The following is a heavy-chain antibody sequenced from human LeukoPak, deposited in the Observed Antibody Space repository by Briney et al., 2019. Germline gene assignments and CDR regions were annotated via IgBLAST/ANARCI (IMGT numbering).Heavy chain of an antibody. CDR3: ARLIAVAGKGGDAFDI. J-gene: IGHJ3*02. D-gene: IGHD6-19*01. CDR1: GYSFTSYW. Sequence: GESLKISCKGSGYSFTSYWIGWVRQMPGKGLEWMGIIYPGDSDTRYSPSFQGQVTISADKSISTAYLQWSSLKASDTAMYYCARLIAVAGKGGDAFDIWGQGTMVTVSS. V-gene: IGHV5-51*01. CDR2: IYPGDSDT.